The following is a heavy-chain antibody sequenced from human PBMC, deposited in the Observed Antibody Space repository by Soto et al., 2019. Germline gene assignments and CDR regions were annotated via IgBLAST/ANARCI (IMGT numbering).Heavy chain of an antibody. V-gene: IGHV1-2*02. CDR2: INPISGDT. CDR1: GYTFTGHY. Sequence: QVQLVQSGAEVKKPGASVKVSCKASGYTFTGHYIHWVRQAPGQGLEWMGWINPISGDTEYAQKFQGRVTMTRDTSISTAYMDLRSLISDDTAVYYCARVRRSPYAMDVCGQGTTVTVSS. D-gene: IGHD2-2*01. CDR3: ARVRRSPYAMDV. J-gene: IGHJ6*02.